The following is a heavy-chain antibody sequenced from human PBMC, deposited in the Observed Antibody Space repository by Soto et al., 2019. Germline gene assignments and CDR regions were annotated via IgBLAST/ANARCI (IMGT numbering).Heavy chain of an antibody. Sequence: ASVKVSCKASGYTFTDYYLHWVRQAPGQGLEWMGWINPNVGGTNYARKFQGRLTMTRDTSISTVYMQLTRLGPNDTAIYYCARGGREVPRIPYDTWGQGTLVTVSS. J-gene: IGHJ5*02. CDR1: GYTFTDYY. V-gene: IGHV1-2*02. D-gene: IGHD3-16*01. CDR2: INPNVGGT. CDR3: ARGGREVPRIPYDT.